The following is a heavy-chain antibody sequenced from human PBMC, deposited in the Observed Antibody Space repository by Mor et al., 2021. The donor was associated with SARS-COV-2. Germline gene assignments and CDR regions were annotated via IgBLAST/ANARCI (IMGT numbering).Heavy chain of an antibody. V-gene: IGHV3-30-3*01. J-gene: IGHJ4*02. CDR3: ARGGVVSWLTVYFDY. D-gene: IGHD2-15*01. CDR2: NK. Sequence: NKYYADSVHGRCTTSRDNSRDTLYLQMNSLRAEDTAVYYCARGGVVSWLTVYFDYWGQGTLVTVSS.